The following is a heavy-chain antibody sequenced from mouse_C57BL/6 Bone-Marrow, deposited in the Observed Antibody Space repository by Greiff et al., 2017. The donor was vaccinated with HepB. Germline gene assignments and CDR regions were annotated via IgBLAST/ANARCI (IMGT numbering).Heavy chain of an antibody. CDR3: ARPPTTPGAMDY. CDR2: FSSGGSYT. D-gene: IGHD1-1*01. CDR1: GFTFSSYG. J-gene: IGHJ4*01. Sequence: DVMLVESGGDLVKPGGSLKLSCAASGFTFSSYGMSWVRQTPDKRLEWVATFSSGGSYTYYPDSVKGRFTISRDNAKNTLYLQVSRLKSEDTAMYYCARPPTTPGAMDYWGQGTSVTVSS. V-gene: IGHV5-6*02.